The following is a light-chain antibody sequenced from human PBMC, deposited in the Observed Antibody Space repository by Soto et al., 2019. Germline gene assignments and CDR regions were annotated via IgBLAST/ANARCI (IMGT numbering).Light chain of an antibody. V-gene: IGKV3-20*01. CDR3: HQCATSPYS. J-gene: IGKJ2*01. CDR2: GAS. CDR1: QSLSNVF. Sequence: DIVLTQSPGTLSLSPGEGATLSCRASQSLSNVFLAWYQQKPGQSPRLLIYGASRRATGIPDRFSGSGSGTDFTLTISRLEPEDFAVYFCHQCATSPYSSGQRTKLQIK.